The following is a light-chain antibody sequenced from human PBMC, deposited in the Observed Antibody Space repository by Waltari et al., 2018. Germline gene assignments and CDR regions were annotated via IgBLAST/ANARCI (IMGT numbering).Light chain of an antibody. CDR2: EVS. CDR3: SSYTTSSAPGV. Sequence: QSALTPPASVSGSPGQSITISCSGPDSDVGAYAFFSWYQQHPGKAPHLILYEVSNRPSGISNRFSASKSGNTASLTISGLQAEDEADYYCSSYTTSSAPGVFGTGTRVTVL. V-gene: IGLV2-14*01. CDR1: DSDVGAYAF. J-gene: IGLJ1*01.